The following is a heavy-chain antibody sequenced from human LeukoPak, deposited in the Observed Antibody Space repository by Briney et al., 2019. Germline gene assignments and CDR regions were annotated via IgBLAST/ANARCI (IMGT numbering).Heavy chain of an antibody. V-gene: IGHV3-53*01. CDR1: GFTVSLSY. J-gene: IGHJ4*02. Sequence: GGSLRLSCAASGFTVSLSYMSWVRQAPGRGLEWVSMIHSAGSTYYADSVRGRFTISRDNSKATLFLQMNSLKADDTAVYFCGRVIRSGNYYFDYWGQGTLVTVSS. CDR3: GRVIRSGNYYFDY. CDR2: IHSAGST. D-gene: IGHD6-25*01.